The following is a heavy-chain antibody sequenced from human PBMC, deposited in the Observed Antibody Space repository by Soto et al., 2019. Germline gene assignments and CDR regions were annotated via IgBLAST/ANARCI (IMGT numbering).Heavy chain of an antibody. V-gene: IGHV4-59*01. CDR1: GGSISSYY. CDR3: ARHCSGGSCRID. CDR2: IYYSGST. Sequence: QVQLQESGPGLVKPSETLSLTCTVSGGSISSYYWSWIRQPPGKGLEWIAYIYYSGSTNYNPSLKSRVTISVDTSKNQFSLKLSSVTAADTAVYYCARHCSGGSCRIDWGQGTLVTVSS. D-gene: IGHD2-15*01. J-gene: IGHJ4*02.